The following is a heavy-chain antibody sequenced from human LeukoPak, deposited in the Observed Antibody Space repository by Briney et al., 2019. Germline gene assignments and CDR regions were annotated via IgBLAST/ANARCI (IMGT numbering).Heavy chain of an antibody. J-gene: IGHJ4*02. CDR2: ISGSGGST. CDR1: GFTFSSYA. CDR3: AKDRNSPGSSWYFDY. V-gene: IGHV3-23*01. Sequence: GGSLRLSCAASGFTFSSYAMSWVRQAPGKGLEWVSAISGSGGSTYYADSVKGRFTISRDNSKNTLYLQMNSLRAGDTAVYYCAKDRNSPGSSWYFDYWGQGTLVTVSS. D-gene: IGHD6-13*01.